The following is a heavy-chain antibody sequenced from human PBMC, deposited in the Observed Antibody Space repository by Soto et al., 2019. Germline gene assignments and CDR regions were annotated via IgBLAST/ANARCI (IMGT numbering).Heavy chain of an antibody. Sequence: PSETLCLTCTVSGGSISSSSYYWGWIRQPPGKGLEWIGNIYYSGSTYYNPSLKSRVTISVDTSKNQFSLKLSSVTAADTAVYYCATSYGNAWYTYWGQGTQVT. CDR1: GGSISSSSYY. CDR3: ATSYGNAWYTY. D-gene: IGHD6-13*01. J-gene: IGHJ4*02. V-gene: IGHV4-39*01. CDR2: IYYSGST.